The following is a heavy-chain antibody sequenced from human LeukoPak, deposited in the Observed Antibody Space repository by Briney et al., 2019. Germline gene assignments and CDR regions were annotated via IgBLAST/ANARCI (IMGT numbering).Heavy chain of an antibody. V-gene: IGHV4-4*07. J-gene: IGHJ3*02. CDR3: ARQYYDILTGYDRGDAFDI. CDR2: IYTSGST. Sequence: SETLSLTCTVSGGSISSYYWSRIRQPAGKGLEWIGRIYTSGSTNYNPSLKSRVTMSVDTSKNQFSLKLSSVTAADTAVYYCARQYYDILTGYDRGDAFDIWGQGTMVTVSS. CDR1: GGSISSYY. D-gene: IGHD3-9*01.